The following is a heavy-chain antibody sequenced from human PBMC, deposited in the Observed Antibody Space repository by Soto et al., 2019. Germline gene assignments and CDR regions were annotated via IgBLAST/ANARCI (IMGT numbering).Heavy chain of an antibody. CDR3: ARARATIAAAAIFDC. J-gene: IGHJ4*02. Sequence: SETLSLTCAVSGGSISTSNWWSWVRQPPGKGLEWIGEVYRTGSTNYNPSLESRLTISVDKSKNQFSLKLTSVTAADTAVYYCARARATIAAAAIFDCWGQGALVTVS. CDR1: GGSISTSNW. D-gene: IGHD6-13*01. V-gene: IGHV4-4*02. CDR2: VYRTGST.